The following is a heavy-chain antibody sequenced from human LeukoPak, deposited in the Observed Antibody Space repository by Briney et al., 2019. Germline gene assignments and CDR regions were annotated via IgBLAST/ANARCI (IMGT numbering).Heavy chain of an antibody. V-gene: IGHV4-59*01. CDR3: ARTRSHPWYFDL. D-gene: IGHD3-10*01. Sequence: SETLSLTCTVSGGSISSYYWSWIRQPPGKGLEWIGYIYYSGSTNYNPSLKSRVTISVDMSKNQFSLKLSSVTAADTAVYYCARTRSHPWYFDLWGRGTLVTVSS. CDR1: GGSISSYY. J-gene: IGHJ2*01. CDR2: IYYSGST.